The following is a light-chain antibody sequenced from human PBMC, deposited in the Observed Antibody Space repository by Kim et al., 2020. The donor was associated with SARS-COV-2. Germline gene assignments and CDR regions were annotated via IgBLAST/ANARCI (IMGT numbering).Light chain of an antibody. CDR1: QSIAFH. J-gene: IGKJ5*01. CDR3: QQRSNWPIT. Sequence: DIVLTQSPGTLSLSPGERATLSCGASQSIAFHLAWYQQRPGQAPILLIFDASYRATGIPARFSGRGSGKDFTLTISSLEPEDFGVYYCQQRSNWPITFGQGTRLEIK. V-gene: IGKV3-11*01. CDR2: DAS.